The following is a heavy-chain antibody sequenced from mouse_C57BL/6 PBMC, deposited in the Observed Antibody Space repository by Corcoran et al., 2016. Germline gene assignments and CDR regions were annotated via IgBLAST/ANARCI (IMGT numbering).Heavy chain of an antibody. CDR3: AHWYFDV. Sequence: EVQLQQSGPALVKPGASVKISCKASGYTFTDYYMNWVKQSHGKSLEWIGDINPNNGGTSYNQKFKGKATLTVDKSSSTAYMELRSLTSEDSAVYYCAHWYFDVWGTGTTVTVSS. V-gene: IGHV1-26*01. J-gene: IGHJ1*03. CDR1: GYTFTDYY. CDR2: INPNNGGT.